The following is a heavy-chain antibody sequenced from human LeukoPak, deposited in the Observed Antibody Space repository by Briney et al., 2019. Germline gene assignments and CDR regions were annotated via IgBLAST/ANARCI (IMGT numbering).Heavy chain of an antibody. J-gene: IGHJ4*02. CDR3: ARHGRVKYQLLRGGSDY. Sequence: SETLSLTCAVYGGSFSGYYWSWIRQPPGKGPEWIGEINHSGSTNYNPSLKSRVTISVDTSKNQFSLKLSSVTAADTAVYYCARHGRVKYQLLRGGSDYWGQGTLVTVSS. D-gene: IGHD2-2*01. CDR2: INHSGST. V-gene: IGHV4-34*01. CDR1: GGSFSGYY.